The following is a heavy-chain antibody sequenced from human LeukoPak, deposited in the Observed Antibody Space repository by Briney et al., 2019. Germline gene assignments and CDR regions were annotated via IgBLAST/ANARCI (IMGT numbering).Heavy chain of an antibody. V-gene: IGHV4-39*01. Sequence: KPSETLSLTCTVSGGTISSSSFHWGWIRQPPGKGLAWIGSIYYSGSTYYNPSLKSRVTISVDTSKNQFSLKLSSVTAADTAVYYCARRYYGSSSFDYWGQGTLVTVSS. CDR2: IYYSGST. J-gene: IGHJ4*02. CDR1: GGTISSSSFH. CDR3: ARRYYGSSSFDY. D-gene: IGHD3-10*01.